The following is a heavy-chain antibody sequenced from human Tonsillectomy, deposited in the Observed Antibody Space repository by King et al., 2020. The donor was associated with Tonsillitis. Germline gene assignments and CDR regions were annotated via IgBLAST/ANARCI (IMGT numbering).Heavy chain of an antibody. V-gene: IGHV4-39*01. D-gene: IGHD3-22*01. CDR3: ARRQWYYYDSSGYTPHDYFDY. CDR1: GGSISSSSYY. CDR2: IYYSGST. Sequence: MQLQESGPGLVKPSETLSLTCTVSGGSISSSSYYWGWIRQPPGKGLEWIGSIYYSGSTYYNPSLKSRVPIIADTSKNKFSLKLSSVTAVDTAVYYCARRQWYYYDSSGYTPHDYFDYWGQGTLVTVSS. J-gene: IGHJ4*02.